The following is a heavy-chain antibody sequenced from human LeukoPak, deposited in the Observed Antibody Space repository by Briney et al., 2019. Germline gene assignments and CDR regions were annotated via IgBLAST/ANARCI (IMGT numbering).Heavy chain of an antibody. J-gene: IGHJ4*02. V-gene: IGHV3-48*03. D-gene: IGHD5-18*01. CDR3: AKAKGYSYGPFDY. CDR2: ISSSGSTI. Sequence: GGSLRLSCAASGFTFSSYEMNWVRQAPGKGLEWVSYISSSGSTIYYADSVKGRFTISRDNAKNSLYLQMNSLRAEDMALYYCAKAKGYSYGPFDYWGQGTVVTVSS. CDR1: GFTFSSYE.